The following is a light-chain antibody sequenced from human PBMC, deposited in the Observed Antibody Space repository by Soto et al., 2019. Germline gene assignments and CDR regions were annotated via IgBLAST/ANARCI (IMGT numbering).Light chain of an antibody. CDR1: QDINIY. Sequence: DIQMTQSPSSMFTSVEERVTITCQATQDINIYLNWYQQKPGKAPNLLIYDASNLEIGVPSRFSGSGSGTHFTFTISSLQTEDIGTYYCQQYDILPITFGRGTRLVMK. CDR3: QQYDILPIT. CDR2: DAS. J-gene: IGKJ5*01. V-gene: IGKV1-33*01.